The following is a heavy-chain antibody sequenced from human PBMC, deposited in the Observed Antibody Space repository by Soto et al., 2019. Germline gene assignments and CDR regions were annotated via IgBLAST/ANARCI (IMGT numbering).Heavy chain of an antibody. CDR2: ISGSGGWT. CDR3: AKDRASSWEGPS. J-gene: IGHJ4*02. Sequence: EVQLWESGGGLVRPGGSLSFSGAASGLPFRNNALSWVPQAPGTGLEWVSAISGSGGWTYYADSVKGRFTIPRDNSKNTLYLQMSSLRAEDTAVYYCAKDRASSWEGPSWGQGTLVTVSS. V-gene: IGHV3-23*01. CDR1: GLPFRNNA. D-gene: IGHD6-13*01.